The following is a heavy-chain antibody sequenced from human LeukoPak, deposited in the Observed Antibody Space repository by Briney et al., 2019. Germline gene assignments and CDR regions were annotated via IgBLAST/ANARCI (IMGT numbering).Heavy chain of an antibody. CDR3: ARDDVGSSWNFHYYYYGMDV. V-gene: IGHV1-18*01. CDR2: ISAYNGNT. D-gene: IGHD6-13*01. J-gene: IGHJ6*02. CDR1: GYTFTSYG. Sequence: ASVKVSCKASGYTFTSYGISWVRQAPGQGLEWMGWISAYNGNTNYAQKLQGRVTMTTDTSTSTAYMELRSLRSDDTAVYYCARDDVGSSWNFHYYYYGMDVWGQGTTVTVSS.